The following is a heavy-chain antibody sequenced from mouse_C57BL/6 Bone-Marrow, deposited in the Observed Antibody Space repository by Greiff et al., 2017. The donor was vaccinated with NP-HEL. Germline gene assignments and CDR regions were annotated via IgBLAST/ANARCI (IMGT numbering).Heavy chain of an antibody. CDR3: ARVGHYYYVLYCFGY. CDR1: GYTFTSYG. D-gene: IGHD1-1*01. CDR2: IYPRSGNT. V-gene: IGHV1-81*01. J-gene: IGHJ2*01. Sequence: VQLQQSGAELARPGASVKLSCKASGYTFTSYGISWVKQSTGQGLEWIGEIYPRSGNTYYNEKFKGKATLTADKSSSTAYMELRSLTSEDSAVYVCARVGHYYYVLYCFGYRGQGTTLTVSS.